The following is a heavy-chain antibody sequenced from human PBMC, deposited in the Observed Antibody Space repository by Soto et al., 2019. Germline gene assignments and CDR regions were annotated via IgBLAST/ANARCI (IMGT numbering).Heavy chain of an antibody. V-gene: IGHV1-8*01. D-gene: IGHD2-21*02. J-gene: IGHJ6*02. CDR2: MNPVSGYT. CDR1: GYTFTSYD. Sequence: ASVKVSCKASGYTFTSYDLNWVRQAAGQGLEWMGGMNPVSGYTAYAQKFQGHVTISADKSISTAYLQWSSLKASDTAMYYCAREGDFSGYYGMDVWGQGTTVTVSS. CDR3: AREGDFSGYYGMDV.